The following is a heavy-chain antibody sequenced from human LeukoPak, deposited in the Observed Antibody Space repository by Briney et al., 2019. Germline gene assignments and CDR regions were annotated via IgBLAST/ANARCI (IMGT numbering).Heavy chain of an antibody. CDR1: GFVFSNYY. D-gene: IGHD2-8*01. CDR2: IRDDGSAK. CDR3: GKFILYHGAFDL. V-gene: IGHV3-7*01. J-gene: IGHJ3*01. Sequence: GGSLRLSCTPSGFVFSNYYMTWVRQAPGKGLEWVASIRDDGSAKFYVDSVKGRFTISRDNAKNSLDLQLNSLRAEDTAVYYCGKFILYHGAFDLWGQGTMVTVSS.